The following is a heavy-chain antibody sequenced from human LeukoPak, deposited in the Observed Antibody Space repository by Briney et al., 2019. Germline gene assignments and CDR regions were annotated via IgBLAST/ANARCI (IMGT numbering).Heavy chain of an antibody. CDR2: MYYSGDT. J-gene: IGHJ4*02. Sequence: PSETLSLTCTVSGGSISSSNYYWGWIRQSPGKGLEWIGTMYYSGDTYYNPSLESRVTMSVDTSKNQFSLKLSSVTAADTAVHYCRVTMIIVVTPYFDFWGQGTLVTVSS. CDR3: RVTMIIVVTPYFDF. V-gene: IGHV4-39*07. D-gene: IGHD3-22*01. CDR1: GGSISSSNYY.